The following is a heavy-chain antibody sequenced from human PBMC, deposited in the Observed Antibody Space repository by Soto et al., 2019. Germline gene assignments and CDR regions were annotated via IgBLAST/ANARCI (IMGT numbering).Heavy chain of an antibody. CDR1: GGTFSSYA. Sequence: QVQLVQSGAEVKKPVSSVKVSCKAPGGTFSSYAISWVRQAPGQGLEWMGGIIPIFVTAKNARKFQCRVTITVDESPSTGYMVLISLRSEDTAVYYCARSQGGSSSLDIYYYYYSGMDVWGQGTTVTVTS. V-gene: IGHV1-69*01. D-gene: IGHD2-15*01. CDR3: ARSQGGSSSLDIYYYYYSGMDV. J-gene: IGHJ6*02. CDR2: IIPIFVTA.